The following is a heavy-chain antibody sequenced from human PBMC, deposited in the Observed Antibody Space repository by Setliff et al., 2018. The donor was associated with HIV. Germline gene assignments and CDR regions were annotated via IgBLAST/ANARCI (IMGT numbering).Heavy chain of an antibody. Sequence: GGSLRLSCVASGFTFSSYAMSWVRQAPGKGLEWVLTITNSARSTHSADSVKGRFTISRDDSRKTLYLQMNSLRVDDTAVYYCAKSRITSQYDALDIWGQGTMVTVSS. J-gene: IGHJ3*02. D-gene: IGHD2-2*01. V-gene: IGHV3-23*05. CDR1: GFTFSSYA. CDR2: ITNSARST. CDR3: AKSRITSQYDALDI.